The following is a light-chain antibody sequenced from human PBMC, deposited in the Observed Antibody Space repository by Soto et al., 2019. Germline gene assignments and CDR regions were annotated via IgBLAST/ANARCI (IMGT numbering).Light chain of an antibody. CDR3: QTWGTGIEV. V-gene: IGLV4-69*01. J-gene: IGLJ3*02. CDR2: LNSDGSH. CDR1: SGHSSYT. Sequence: QLVLTQSPSASASLGASVKLTCTLSSGHSSYTIAWRQQQPEKGPRYLMTLNSDGSHSKGDGIPDRFSGSSSGAERYLSISSLQSEDEADYYCQTWGTGIEVFGGGTKLTVL.